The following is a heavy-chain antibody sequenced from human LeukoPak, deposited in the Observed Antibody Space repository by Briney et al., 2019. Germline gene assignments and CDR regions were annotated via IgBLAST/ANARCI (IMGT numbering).Heavy chain of an antibody. CDR2: IYHSGST. CDR1: GGSISSSNW. J-gene: IGHJ4*02. D-gene: IGHD6-19*01. V-gene: IGHV4-4*02. Sequence: PSETLSLTCAVSGGSISSSNWWSWVRQPPGKGLEWIGEIYHSGSTNYNPSLKSRVTISVDKSKNQFSLKLSSVTAADTAVYYCARPGRSGWYAFDYWGQGTLVTVSS. CDR3: ARPGRSGWYAFDY.